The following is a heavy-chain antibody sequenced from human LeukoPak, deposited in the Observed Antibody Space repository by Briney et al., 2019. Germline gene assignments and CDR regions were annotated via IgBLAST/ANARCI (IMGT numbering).Heavy chain of an antibody. V-gene: IGHV4-30-2*01. D-gene: IGHD6-19*01. CDR2: IYHSGST. J-gene: IGHJ4*02. Sequence: SETLSLTCTVSDGSISSGGYSWSWIRQPPGKGLEWIGYIYHSGSTYYNPSLKSRVTISVDRSKNQFSLKLSSVTAADTAVYYCARGQWGLDYWGQGTLVTVSS. CDR3: ARGQWGLDY. CDR1: DGSISSGGYS.